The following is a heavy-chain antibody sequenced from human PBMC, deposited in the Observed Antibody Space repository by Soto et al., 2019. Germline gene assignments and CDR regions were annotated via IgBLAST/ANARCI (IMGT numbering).Heavy chain of an antibody. Sequence: EVQLVESGGGLVQPGGSLXLXXXAXXXXXXTXWMXXXRQTPGKGLVWVSRINGDGSTTNYADSVKGRLTISRDNAKNTLYLQMNSLRDEDTAVYYCARGLSGRYGFDYWGQGTLVTVSS. D-gene: IGHD6-19*01. CDR3: ARGLSGRYGFDY. CDR2: INGDGSTT. CDR1: XXXXXTXW. J-gene: IGHJ4*02. V-gene: IGHV3-74*01.